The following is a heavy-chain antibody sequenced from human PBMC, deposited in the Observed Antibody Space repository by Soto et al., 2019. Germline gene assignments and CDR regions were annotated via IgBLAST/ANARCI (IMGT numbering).Heavy chain of an antibody. CDR1: GGTLSNYA. CDR2: TVPIFATT. Sequence: QVQLVQSGAEVKNPGSSVKVSCKASGGTLSNYAISWVRQAPGQGLEWMGGTVPIFATTDYAQRFQGRVTITAEESTTTHDTEPSSLTSQDTAIYYCTTSHPGNSGYKLFPSWGQGTLVTVPS. V-gene: IGHV1-69*01. CDR3: TTSHPGNSGYKLFPS. J-gene: IGHJ5*02. D-gene: IGHD5-12*01.